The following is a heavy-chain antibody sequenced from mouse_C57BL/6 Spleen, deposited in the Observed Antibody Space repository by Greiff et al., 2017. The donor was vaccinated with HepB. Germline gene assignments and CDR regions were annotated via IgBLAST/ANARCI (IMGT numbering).Heavy chain of an antibody. Sequence: EVQLQQSGPVLVKPGASVKMSCKASGYTFTDYYMNWVKQSHGKSLEWIGVINPYNGGTSYNQKFKGKATLTVDKSSSTAYMELNSLTSEDSAVYYGARRDYYGSSYGYFDVWGTGTTVTVSS. CDR3: ARRDYYGSSYGYFDV. CDR1: GYTFTDYY. J-gene: IGHJ1*03. CDR2: INPYNGGT. V-gene: IGHV1-19*01. D-gene: IGHD1-1*01.